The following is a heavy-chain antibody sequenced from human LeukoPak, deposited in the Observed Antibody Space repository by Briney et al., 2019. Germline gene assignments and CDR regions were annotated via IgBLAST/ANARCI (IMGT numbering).Heavy chain of an antibody. D-gene: IGHD3-22*01. Sequence: PSETLSLTCTVSGDSISSYYWSWIRQPAGKGLEWIGRIYTSGSTNYNPSLKNRVTMSVDTSENQFSLKLSSVTAADTAVYYCASTTYYYDSSGYYFLDYWGQGTLVTVSS. V-gene: IGHV4-4*07. CDR2: IYTSGST. CDR3: ASTTYYYDSSGYYFLDY. CDR1: GDSISSYY. J-gene: IGHJ4*02.